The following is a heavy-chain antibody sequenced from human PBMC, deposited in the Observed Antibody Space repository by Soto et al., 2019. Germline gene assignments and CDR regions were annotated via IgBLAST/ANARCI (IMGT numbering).Heavy chain of an antibody. J-gene: IGHJ6*02. CDR2: ISYDGSNK. D-gene: IGHD6-13*01. V-gene: IGHV3-30-3*01. CDR1: GLTFSSYA. CDR3: ARGNEDSSSWYVIRYYYYGMDV. Sequence: GGSLRLSCAASGLTFSSYAMHWVRQAPGKGLEWVAVISYDGSNKYYADSVKGRFTISRDNSKNTLYLQMNSLRAEDTAVYYCARGNEDSSSWYVIRYYYYGMDVWGQGTTVTVSS.